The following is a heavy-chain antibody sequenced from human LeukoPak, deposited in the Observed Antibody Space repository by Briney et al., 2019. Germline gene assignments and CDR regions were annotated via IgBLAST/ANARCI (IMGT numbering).Heavy chain of an antibody. CDR2: IYSGGST. CDR1: GFTVSSNY. V-gene: IGHV3-53*01. J-gene: IGHJ4*02. CDR3: ARVLSYGSGRFSFDY. Sequence: GGSLRLSCAASGFTVSSNYMSWVRQAPGKGLEWVSVIYSGGSTYYADSVKGRFTISRDNSKNTLYLQMNSLRAEDTAVYCCARVLSYGSGRFSFDYWGQGTLVTVSS. D-gene: IGHD3-10*01.